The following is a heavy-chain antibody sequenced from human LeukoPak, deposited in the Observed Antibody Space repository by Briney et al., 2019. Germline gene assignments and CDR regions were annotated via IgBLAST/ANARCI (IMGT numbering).Heavy chain of an antibody. D-gene: IGHD5-12*01. Sequence: ASVKVSCKAFGYTFTSNYMHWVRQAPGQGPEWMGVISPSGGSTTYAQKFQGRVTLTRDMSTSTDYLELSSLRSEDTAVYYCARGTQAPMVHVDHVDAFDIWGQGTMVTVSS. CDR2: ISPSGGST. CDR3: ARGTQAPMVHVDHVDAFDI. CDR1: GYTFTSNY. J-gene: IGHJ3*02. V-gene: IGHV1-46*01.